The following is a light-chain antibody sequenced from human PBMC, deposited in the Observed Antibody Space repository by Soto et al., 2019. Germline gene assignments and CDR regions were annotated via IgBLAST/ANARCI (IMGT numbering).Light chain of an antibody. Sequence: DIQMTQSPSSLSASVGDRVTITCRASQAISNFVAWYQQKPGKVPKVLISAASTLQSGVPSRFSGSGSGTEFTLTISSLQPEDVATYFCQKYDSVPLTFGGGTKVVIK. CDR2: AAS. CDR3: QKYDSVPLT. J-gene: IGKJ4*01. CDR1: QAISNF. V-gene: IGKV1-27*01.